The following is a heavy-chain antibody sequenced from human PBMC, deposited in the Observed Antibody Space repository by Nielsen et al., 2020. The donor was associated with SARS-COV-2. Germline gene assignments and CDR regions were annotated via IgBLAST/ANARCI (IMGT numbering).Heavy chain of an antibody. D-gene: IGHD1-1*01. J-gene: IGHJ6*02. CDR3: ARDPGAWNYYYGMDV. CDR1: GFTFSSYE. Sequence: GESLKISCAASGFTFSSYEMNWVRRAPGKGLEWVSYISSSGSTIYYADSVKGRFTISRDNAKNSLYLQMNSLRAEDTAVYYCARDPGAWNYYYGMDVWGQGTTVTVSS. CDR2: ISSSGSTI. V-gene: IGHV3-48*03.